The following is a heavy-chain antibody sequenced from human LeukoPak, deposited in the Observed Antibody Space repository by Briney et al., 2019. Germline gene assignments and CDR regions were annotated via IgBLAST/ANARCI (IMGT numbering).Heavy chain of an antibody. CDR1: GGSISSGGYS. J-gene: IGHJ5*02. CDR3: ARTSGYSYVFPNWFDP. D-gene: IGHD5-18*01. CDR2: IYYSRST. V-gene: IGHV4-30-4*07. Sequence: PSETLSLTCAVSGGSISSGGYSWSWIRQPPGKGLEWIGYIYYSRSTYYNPSLKNRVTMSVDTSKNQFSLKLSSVTAADTAVYYCARTSGYSYVFPNWFDPWGQGTLVTVSS.